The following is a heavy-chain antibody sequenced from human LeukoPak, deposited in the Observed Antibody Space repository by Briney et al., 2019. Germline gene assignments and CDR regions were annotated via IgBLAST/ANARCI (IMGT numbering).Heavy chain of an antibody. Sequence: RPSETLSLTCTVSGGSISSSSYYWGWIRQPPGKGLEWIGSIYYSGSTYYNPSLKSRVTISVDTSKNQFSLKLSSVTAADTAVYYCARDYGAVVVVAAQEDWFDPWGQGTLVTVSS. CDR3: ARDYGAVVVVAAQEDWFDP. J-gene: IGHJ5*02. D-gene: IGHD2-15*01. V-gene: IGHV4-39*07. CDR2: IYYSGST. CDR1: GGSISSSSYY.